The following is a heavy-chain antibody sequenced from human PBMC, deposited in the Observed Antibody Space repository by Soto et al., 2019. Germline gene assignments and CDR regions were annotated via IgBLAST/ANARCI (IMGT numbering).Heavy chain of an antibody. Sequence: GGSLRLSCAASGFTFSSYWTHWVRQAPGKGLVWVSRINSDGSSTSYADSVKGRFTISRDNAKNTLYLQMNSLRAEDTAVYYCASLGAYSSSWTLIDYWGQGTLVTVSS. CDR2: INSDGSST. CDR3: ASLGAYSSSWTLIDY. J-gene: IGHJ4*02. CDR1: GFTFSSYW. V-gene: IGHV3-74*01. D-gene: IGHD6-13*01.